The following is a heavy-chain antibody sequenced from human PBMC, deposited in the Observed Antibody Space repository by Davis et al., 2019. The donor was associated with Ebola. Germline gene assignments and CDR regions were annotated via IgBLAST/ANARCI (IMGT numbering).Heavy chain of an antibody. CDR1: GYTFTGYY. J-gene: IGHJ6*04. Sequence: ASVKVSCKASGYTFTGYYMHWVRQAPGQGLEWMGRINPNSGGTNYAQKFQGRVTMTRDTSISTAYMELSRLRSDDTAVYYCARDLLWFGELSNYYYYYGMDVWGKGTTVTVSS. CDR3: ARDLLWFGELSNYYYYYGMDV. D-gene: IGHD3-10*01. CDR2: INPNSGGT. V-gene: IGHV1-2*06.